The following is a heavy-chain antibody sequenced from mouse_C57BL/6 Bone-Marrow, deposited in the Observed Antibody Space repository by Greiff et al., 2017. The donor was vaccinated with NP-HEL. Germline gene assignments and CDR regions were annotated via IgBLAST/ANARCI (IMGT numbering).Heavy chain of an antibody. Sequence: QVQLQQPGAELVKPGASVKLSCKASSYTFTSYWMHWVKQRPGQGLEWIGMIHPNSGSTNYNEKFKSKATLTVDKSSSTAYMQLSSLTSEDSAVYYCASIYYYGSVDYWGQGTTLTGSS. CDR2: IHPNSGST. J-gene: IGHJ2*01. V-gene: IGHV1-64*01. CDR3: ASIYYYGSVDY. D-gene: IGHD1-1*01. CDR1: SYTFTSYW.